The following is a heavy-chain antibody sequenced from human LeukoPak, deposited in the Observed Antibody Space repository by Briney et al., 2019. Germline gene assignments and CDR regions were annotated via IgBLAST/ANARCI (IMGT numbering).Heavy chain of an antibody. Sequence: ASVKISCKVSGYTFTDYYMHWVQQAPGKGLEWMGLVDPEDGETIYAEKFQGRVTTTADTSTDTAYMELSSLRSEDTAVYYCASVTARFETTGTTWFDPWGQGTLVTVSS. V-gene: IGHV1-69-2*01. CDR3: ASVTARFETTGTTWFDP. CDR2: VDPEDGET. J-gene: IGHJ5*02. D-gene: IGHD1-1*01. CDR1: GYTFTDYY.